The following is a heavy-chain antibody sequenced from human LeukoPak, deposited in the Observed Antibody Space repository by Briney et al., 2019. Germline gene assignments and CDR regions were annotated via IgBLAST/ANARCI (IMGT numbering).Heavy chain of an antibody. CDR1: GGTFSSYA. D-gene: IGHD4-11*01. CDR2: IIPIFGTA. CDR3: ARDRAMTTVTHGWFDP. Sequence: SVKVSCKASGGTFSSYAISWVRQAPGQGLEWMGGIIPIFGTANYAQKFQGRVTITTDESTSTAYMELSSPRSEDTAVYYCARDRAMTTVTHGWFDPWGQGTLVTVSS. J-gene: IGHJ5*02. V-gene: IGHV1-69*05.